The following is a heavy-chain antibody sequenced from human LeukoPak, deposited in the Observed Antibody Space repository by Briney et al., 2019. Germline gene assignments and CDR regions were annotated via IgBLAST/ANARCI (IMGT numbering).Heavy chain of an antibody. Sequence: ASVKVSCKASGYTFSDYYMHWVRQAPGQGLEWMGWINPNSGGTNYAQKFQGRVTMTRDTSISTAYMDLSRLRSDDTAVYYCARGGRYCSTTSCLGEGYYFDYWGQGTLVTVSS. V-gene: IGHV1-2*02. CDR3: ARGGRYCSTTSCLGEGYYFDY. D-gene: IGHD2-2*01. J-gene: IGHJ4*02. CDR1: GYTFSDYY. CDR2: INPNSGGT.